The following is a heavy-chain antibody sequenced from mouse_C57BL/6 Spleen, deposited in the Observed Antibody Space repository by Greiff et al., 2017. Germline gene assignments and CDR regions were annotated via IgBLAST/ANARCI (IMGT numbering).Heavy chain of an antibody. CDR3: TRDNDYAWFAY. D-gene: IGHD2-4*01. V-gene: IGHV5-9-1*02. J-gene: IGHJ3*01. CDR2: ISSGGDYI. CDR1: GFTFSSYA. Sequence: EVQRVESGEGLVQPGGSLKLSCAASGFTFSSYAMSWVRQTPEKRLEWVAYISSGGDYIYYADTVKGRFTISRDNARNTLYLQMSSLKSEDTAMYYCTRDNDYAWFAYWGQGTLVTVSA.